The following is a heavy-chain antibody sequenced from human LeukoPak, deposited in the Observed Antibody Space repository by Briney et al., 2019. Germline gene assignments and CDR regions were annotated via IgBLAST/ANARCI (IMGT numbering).Heavy chain of an antibody. CDR2: ISRSGSST. CDR3: WGGHYSSGWHYFDY. CDR1: GFSFSRLS. V-gene: IGHV3-21*01. D-gene: IGHD4-11*01. J-gene: IGHJ4*02. Sequence: GGSLRLSCAASGFSFSRLSMNWVRQAPGRGLEWVSSISRSGSSTYYADSVKGRFPISRNNAKNTLHLQMNSLRAEDKGVYYRWGGHYSSGWHYFDYWGQGTLVTVSS.